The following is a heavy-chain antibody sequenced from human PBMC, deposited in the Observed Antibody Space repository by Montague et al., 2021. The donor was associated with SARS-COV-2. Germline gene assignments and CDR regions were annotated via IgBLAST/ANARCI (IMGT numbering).Heavy chain of an antibody. CDR2: ISYDGSNK. J-gene: IGHJ3*02. CDR3: ARGYSGSYYGAFDI. D-gene: IGHD1-26*01. V-gene: IGHV3-30*04. Sequence: SLRLSWAASGFTFSSYAMHWVRQAPGKGLEWVAVISYDGSNKYYADSVKGRFTISRDNSKNTLYLQMNSLRAEDTAVYYCARGYSGSYYGAFDIWGQGTMVTVSS. CDR1: GFTFSSYA.